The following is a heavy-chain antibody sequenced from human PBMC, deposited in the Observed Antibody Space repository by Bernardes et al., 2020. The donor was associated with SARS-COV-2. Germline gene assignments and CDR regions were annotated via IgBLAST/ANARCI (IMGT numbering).Heavy chain of an antibody. CDR3: ARHRVVAAITIFGVGSHQHDMDV. CDR1: GASISSYY. D-gene: IGHD3-3*01. V-gene: IGHV4-59*08. Sequence: SETLSLTCTVSGASISSYYWSWIRQPPGKGLEWIGYIYYSGSTNYNPSLKSRVTISVDTSKNQFSLKLSSVTAADTAVYYCARHRVVAAITIFGVGSHQHDMDVWGQGTTVTVSS. CDR2: IYYSGST. J-gene: IGHJ6*02.